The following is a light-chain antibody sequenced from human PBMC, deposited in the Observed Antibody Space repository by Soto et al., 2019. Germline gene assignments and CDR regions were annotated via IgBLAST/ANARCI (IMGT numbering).Light chain of an antibody. J-gene: IGKJ1*01. V-gene: IGKV1-5*03. Sequence: DIQMTQSPSTLSASIGDRVTITCRASQSINSWLAWYQQKPGKAPKLLIYKASNLESGVPSRFSGSGSGTEFTLTISSLQPDDFATYYCQQYINSYTFGQGTKVEIK. CDR1: QSINSW. CDR2: KAS. CDR3: QQYINSYT.